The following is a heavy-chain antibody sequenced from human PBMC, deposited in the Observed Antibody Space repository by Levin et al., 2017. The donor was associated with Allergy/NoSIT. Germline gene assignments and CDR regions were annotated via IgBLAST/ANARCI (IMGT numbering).Heavy chain of an antibody. V-gene: IGHV4-34*01. Sequence: SETLSLTCAVYGGSFSGYYWSWIRQPPGKGLEWIGEINHSGSTNYNPSLKSRVTISVDTSKNQFSLKLSSVTAADTAVYYCARGAGYDILTGYRGRPGKNFDYWGQGTLVTVSS. D-gene: IGHD3-9*01. CDR1: GGSFSGYY. CDR2: INHSGST. J-gene: IGHJ4*02. CDR3: ARGAGYDILTGYRGRPGKNFDY.